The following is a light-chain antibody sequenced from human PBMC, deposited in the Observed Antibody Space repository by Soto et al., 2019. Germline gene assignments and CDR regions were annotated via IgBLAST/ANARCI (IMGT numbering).Light chain of an antibody. J-gene: IGLJ2*01. V-gene: IGLV1-47*01. Sequence: QSVLTQPPSASGTPGPRVTISCSGTFSNLGSNFVFWYQQLPGAAPKLLISRNDQRPSGVPDRFSGSKSGTSASLAISGLRSEDEADYHCAAWDDSLRGVVFGGGTKLTVL. CDR2: RND. CDR1: FSNLGSNF. CDR3: AAWDDSLRGVV.